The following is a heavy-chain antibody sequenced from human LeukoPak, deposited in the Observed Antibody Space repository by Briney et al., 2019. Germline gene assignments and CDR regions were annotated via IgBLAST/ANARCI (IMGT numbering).Heavy chain of an antibody. V-gene: IGHV1-2*02. Sequence: ASVKVSCKASGYTFTGYYMHWVRQAPGLGLEWMGWINPNSGDTIFAQRFQGRVTLTRDTSISTAYMELSRLRSDDTAVYYCARASCSSTSCHHNWFDPWGQGTLVTVSS. CDR2: INPNSGDT. D-gene: IGHD2-2*01. CDR1: GYTFTGYY. CDR3: ARASCSSTSCHHNWFDP. J-gene: IGHJ5*02.